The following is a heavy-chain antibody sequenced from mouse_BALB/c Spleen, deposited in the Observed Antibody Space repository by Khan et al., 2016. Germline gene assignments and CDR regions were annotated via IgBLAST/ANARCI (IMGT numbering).Heavy chain of an antibody. CDR2: INTYTGEP. Sequence: QIQLVQSGPELKKPGETVKISCKASGYTFTNYGMNWVKQAPGKGLKWMGWINTYTGEPTYADDFKGRFAFSLETSARTAYLQINNLKNEDTATYFCARRHYGSSYDAWFAYWGQGTLVTVSA. CDR3: ARRHYGSSYDAWFAY. V-gene: IGHV9-3-1*01. D-gene: IGHD1-1*01. CDR1: GYTFTNYG. J-gene: IGHJ3*01.